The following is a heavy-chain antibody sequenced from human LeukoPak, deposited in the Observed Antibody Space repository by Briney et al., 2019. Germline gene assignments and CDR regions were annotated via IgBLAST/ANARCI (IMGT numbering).Heavy chain of an antibody. CDR2: INHSGST. CDR3: ARGPTTVTRAFDY. V-gene: IGHV4-34*01. Sequence: PSETLSLTCAVYGGSFSGYYWSWIRQPPGKGLEWIGEINHSGSTNYNPSLKSRVTISVDTSKNQFSLNLSSVTAADTAVYYCARGPTTVTRAFDYWGQGTLVTVSS. J-gene: IGHJ4*02. CDR1: GGSFSGYY. D-gene: IGHD4-17*01.